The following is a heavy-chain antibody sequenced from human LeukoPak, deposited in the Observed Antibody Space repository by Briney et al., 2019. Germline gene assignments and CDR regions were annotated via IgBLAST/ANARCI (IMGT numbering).Heavy chain of an antibody. J-gene: IGHJ3*02. D-gene: IGHD2-2*01. CDR3: ARGRSASSYAGFDI. V-gene: IGHV3-64*01. CDR1: RFTFCSYA. Sequence: GGSLRLSCAASRFTFCSYAMHWVRQGPGRGLEYVASITSNGGSTYYANSVKGRFTISRDNSKNTLYLQMYSLRAEDMALYYCARGRSASSYAGFDIWGQGTMVTVSS. CDR2: ITSNGGST.